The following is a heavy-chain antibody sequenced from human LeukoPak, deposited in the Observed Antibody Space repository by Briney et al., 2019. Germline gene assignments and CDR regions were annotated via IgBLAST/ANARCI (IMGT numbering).Heavy chain of an antibody. CDR3: ARGVTTVTKDAFDI. Sequence: SETLSLTCAVSCGSISSGGYSWSWIRQPPGKGLEWIGYIYHSGSTYYNPSLKSRVTISVDRSKNQFSLKLSSVTAADTAVYYCARGVTTVTKDAFDIWGQGTMVTVSS. D-gene: IGHD4-17*01. J-gene: IGHJ3*02. V-gene: IGHV4-30-2*01. CDR2: IYHSGST. CDR1: CGSISSGGYS.